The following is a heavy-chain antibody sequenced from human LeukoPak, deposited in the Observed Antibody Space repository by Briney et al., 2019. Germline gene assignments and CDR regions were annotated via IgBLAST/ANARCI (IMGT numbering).Heavy chain of an antibody. V-gene: IGHV3-74*01. Sequence: PGGSLTLSCATSGFTFRSNWMHWVRQGPGKGLMWVSRLNHDGTIIDYAGSVKGRFTISRDNAKNTLYLQMNSLSADDTAVYYRVKEVVLNMGGLYYYYMDVWGKGTAVTVSS. D-gene: IGHD3-22*01. CDR2: LNHDGTII. CDR3: VKEVVLNMGGLYYYYMDV. CDR1: GFTFRSNW. J-gene: IGHJ6*03.